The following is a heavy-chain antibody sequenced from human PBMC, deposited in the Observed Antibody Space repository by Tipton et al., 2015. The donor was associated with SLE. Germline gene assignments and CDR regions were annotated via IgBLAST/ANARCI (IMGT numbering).Heavy chain of an antibody. CDR3: ARAGGGASNWFDP. Sequence: TLSLTCTVSGGSISSSSYYWGWIRQPPGKGLEWIGSIYYSGSTYYNPSLKSRVTISVDTSKNQFSLKLSSVTAADTAVYYCARAGGGASNWFDPWGQGTLVIVSS. CDR2: IYYSGST. V-gene: IGHV4-39*07. J-gene: IGHJ5*02. CDR1: GGSISSSSYY. D-gene: IGHD2-21*01.